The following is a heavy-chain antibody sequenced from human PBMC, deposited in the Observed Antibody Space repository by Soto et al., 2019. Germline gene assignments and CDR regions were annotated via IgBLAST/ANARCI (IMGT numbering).Heavy chain of an antibody. CDR1: GYTFTSYD. J-gene: IGHJ3*02. CDR3: ARADGTYCSSTSCPGFGAFDI. V-gene: IGHV1-8*01. D-gene: IGHD2-2*01. CDR2: MNPNSGNT. Sequence: ASVKVSCKASGYTFTSYDINWVRQATGQGLEWMGWMNPNSGNTGYAQKFQGRVTMTRNTSISTAYMELSRLRSDDTAVYYCARADGTYCSSTSCPGFGAFDIWGQGTMVTVSS.